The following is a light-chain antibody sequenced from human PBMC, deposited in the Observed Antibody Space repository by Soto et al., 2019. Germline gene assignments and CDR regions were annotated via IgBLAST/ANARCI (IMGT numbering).Light chain of an antibody. CDR2: EVS. CDR3: TSYGGSNNLV. J-gene: IGLJ2*01. CDR1: SSDVGGYNY. Sequence: QSALTQPPSASGSPGQSVAISCTGTSSDVGGYNYVSWYQQHPGKAPKLMISEVSKRPSGVPDRFSGSKSGNTASLTVSGLQAEDEAVYYCTSYGGSNNLVFGGGTKLTVL. V-gene: IGLV2-8*01.